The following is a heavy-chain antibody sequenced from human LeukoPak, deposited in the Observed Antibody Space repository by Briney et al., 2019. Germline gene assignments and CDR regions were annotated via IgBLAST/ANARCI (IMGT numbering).Heavy chain of an antibody. CDR2: IYYSGST. CDR1: GGSISSYY. V-gene: IGHV4-59*01. Sequence: VTPSEPLSLTCTVSGGSISSYYWSWIRPPPGKGLEWIGYIYYSGSTNYNPSPKSRVTISVDTSKNQFSLKLSSVTAADTAVYYCARRLAAAGSDWFDPWGQGTLVTVSS. J-gene: IGHJ5*02. CDR3: ARRLAAAGSDWFDP. D-gene: IGHD6-13*01.